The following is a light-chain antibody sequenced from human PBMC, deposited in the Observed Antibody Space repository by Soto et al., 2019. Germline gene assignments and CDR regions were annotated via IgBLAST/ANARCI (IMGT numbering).Light chain of an antibody. CDR3: SSYTSSSTLGV. Sequence: QSLLTQPPPVSGSPGQSITLSRPGTTSDVGGYNYVSWYQQHPGKAPKLMIYDVSNRPSGVSNRFSGSRSGNTASLTISGLQAEDEADYYCSSYTSSSTLGVFGTGNKVTVL. CDR1: TSDVGGYNY. CDR2: DVS. V-gene: IGLV2-14*01. J-gene: IGLJ1*01.